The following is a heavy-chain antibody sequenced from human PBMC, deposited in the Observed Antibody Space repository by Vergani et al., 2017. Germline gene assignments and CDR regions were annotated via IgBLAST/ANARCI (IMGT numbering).Heavy chain of an antibody. J-gene: IGHJ3*01. V-gene: IGHV3-9*01. CDR3: VHDPLYSSGWWCCAFDF. Sequence: EVQLVESGGGLVQPGRSLRLSCAASGFTFDDYAMHWVRQAPGKGLEWVSGISWNSNSIGYADSVKGRFTISIGKAKNSLYLQMNSLRAEDTALYYCVHDPLYSSGWWCCAFDFWGQGTMVTVSS. D-gene: IGHD3-22*01. CDR2: ISWNSNSI. CDR1: GFTFDDYA.